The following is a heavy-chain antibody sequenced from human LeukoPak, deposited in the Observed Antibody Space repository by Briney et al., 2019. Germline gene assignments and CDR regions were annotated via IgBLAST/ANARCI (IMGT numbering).Heavy chain of an antibody. CDR1: GFTFSGYY. D-gene: IGHD6-13*01. CDR3: GRGYSSSWSFDY. CDR2: INSSGSTT. Sequence: GGSLRLSCAASGFTFSGYYMRWIRQAPGKGLEWVSHINSSGSTTCYADSVKGRFTISSDNAKNSLYLQMNSLRAEATAVYYFGRGYSSSWSFDYWGQRTLVTVS. V-gene: IGHV3-11*04. J-gene: IGHJ4*02.